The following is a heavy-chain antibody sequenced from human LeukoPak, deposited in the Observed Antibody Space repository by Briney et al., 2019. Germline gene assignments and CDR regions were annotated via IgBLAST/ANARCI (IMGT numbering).Heavy chain of an antibody. D-gene: IGHD1-7*01. Sequence: PGGSLRLSCVASGFKIADYAMHWVRQTPGKGLEWVSGISWNSGTMDYADSLRGRFTISRDNAKNSLYLQMSNLKTEDTALYYCAKLCDWNSIDYWGQGTLVTVSS. CDR1: GFKIADYA. CDR3: AKLCDWNSIDY. CDR2: ISWNSGTM. V-gene: IGHV3-9*01. J-gene: IGHJ4*02.